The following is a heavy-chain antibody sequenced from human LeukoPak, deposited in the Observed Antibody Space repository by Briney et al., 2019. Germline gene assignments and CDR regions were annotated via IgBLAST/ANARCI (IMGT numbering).Heavy chain of an antibody. CDR2: LSGNTPTI. D-gene: IGHD1-7*01. CDR1: GFRFSDYY. V-gene: IGHV3-11*04. CDR3: ARDHNNWNYGVIDL. J-gene: IGHJ5*02. Sequence: GGSLRLSCAASGFRFSDYYMRWIRQVPGRGLEWLAYLSGNTPTIYYADSVKGRFNNSRDNDKDSLYLHMNSLRAEDTAMYYCARDHNNWNYGVIDLWGQGTLVSVSS.